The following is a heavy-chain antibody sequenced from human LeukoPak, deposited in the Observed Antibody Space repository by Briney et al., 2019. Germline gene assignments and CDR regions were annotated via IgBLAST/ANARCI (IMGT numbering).Heavy chain of an antibody. J-gene: IGHJ3*02. D-gene: IGHD4-17*01. CDR1: VGSLSGYY. CDR3: ARGTTVTTGAFDI. V-gene: IGHV4-34*01. CDR2: INHSGST. Sequence: PSETLSLTCAVYVGSLSGYYWRWIRQPRGKGLEWIGEINHSGSTNYNPSLKSRVTISVDTSKNQFSLKLSSVTAADTAVYYCARGTTVTTGAFDIWGQGTMVTVSS.